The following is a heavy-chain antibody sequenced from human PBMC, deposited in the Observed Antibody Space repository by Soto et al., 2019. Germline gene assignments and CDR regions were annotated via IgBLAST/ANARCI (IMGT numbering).Heavy chain of an antibody. J-gene: IGHJ4*02. CDR1: GFTFSSYA. V-gene: IGHV3-30-3*01. CDR3: ARGIYRAIVVVPAAPY. Sequence: QVQLVESGGGVVKPGRSLRLSCAASGFTFSSYAMHWVRQAPGKGLEWVAVISYDGSNKYYAESVKGRFTISRDNSKNTLYLQMNSLRAEDTAVYYCARGIYRAIVVVPAAPYWGQGTLVTVSS. CDR2: ISYDGSNK. D-gene: IGHD2-2*01.